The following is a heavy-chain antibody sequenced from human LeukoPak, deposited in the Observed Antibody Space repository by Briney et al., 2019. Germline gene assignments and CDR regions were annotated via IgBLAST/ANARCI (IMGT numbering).Heavy chain of an antibody. J-gene: IGHJ4*02. V-gene: IGHV3-23*01. D-gene: IGHD3-10*01. CDR1: GFIFTDYW. Sequence: PGGSLRLSCAASGFIFTDYWMNWVRQAPGKGLEWVSGFSGGGDAAYYTDSVKGRFTISRDNSKSTLYLQMNSLRADDTAVYYCAAGFFGDYIDYWGQGTLVTVSS. CDR3: AAGFFGDYIDY. CDR2: FSGGGDAA.